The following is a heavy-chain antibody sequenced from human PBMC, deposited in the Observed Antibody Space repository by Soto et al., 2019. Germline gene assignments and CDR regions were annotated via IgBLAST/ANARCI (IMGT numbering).Heavy chain of an antibody. J-gene: IGHJ4*02. CDR2: ISGGGSTA. V-gene: IGHV3-23*01. Sequence: EVQLLESGGGLVQRGGSQRLSCAASGFTFTSYVMSWVRQAPGKGLAWVAGISGGGSTAYYADSVKGRFTISRDNAKNTLVLQMDSLRAEDTAIYYCAKDSNKYSSSLRGRYFDYWGQGTLATVSS. D-gene: IGHD3-22*01. CDR1: GFTFTSYV. CDR3: AKDSNKYSSSLRGRYFDY.